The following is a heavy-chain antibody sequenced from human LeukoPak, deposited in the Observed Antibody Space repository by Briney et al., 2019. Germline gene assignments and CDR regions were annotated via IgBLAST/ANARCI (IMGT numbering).Heavy chain of an antibody. Sequence: ASVKVSCKASGGTFSSYAISWVRQASGQGLEWMGGIIPIFGTANYAQKFQGRVTITADESTSTAYMELSSLRSEDTAVYYCATVLEWLSYYYGMDVWGQGTTVTVSS. J-gene: IGHJ6*02. V-gene: IGHV1-69*13. CDR2: IIPIFGTA. CDR1: GGTFSSYA. CDR3: ATVLEWLSYYYGMDV. D-gene: IGHD3-3*01.